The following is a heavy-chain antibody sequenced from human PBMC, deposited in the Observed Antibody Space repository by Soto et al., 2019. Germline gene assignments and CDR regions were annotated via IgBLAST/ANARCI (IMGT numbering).Heavy chain of an antibody. J-gene: IGHJ6*02. Sequence: PSETLSLTCTGSGGTISSSSYYWGWNRKPPGKGLEWIGSIYYSGSTYYNPSLKSRVTISVDTSKNQFSLKLSSVTAADTAVYYCARTYYYDSSGYPNYGMDVWGQGTTVTVSS. CDR1: GGTISSSSYY. D-gene: IGHD3-22*01. V-gene: IGHV4-39*01. CDR2: IYYSGST. CDR3: ARTYYYDSSGYPNYGMDV.